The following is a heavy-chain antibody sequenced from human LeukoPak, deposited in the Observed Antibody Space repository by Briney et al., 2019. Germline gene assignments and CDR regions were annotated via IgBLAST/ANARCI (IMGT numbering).Heavy chain of an antibody. J-gene: IGHJ4*02. CDR1: GFTFSSYA. V-gene: IGHV3-23*01. CDR3: AKDITMIVVLLFDY. D-gene: IGHD3-22*01. CDR2: ISGSGGST. Sequence: GRPLRLSCAASGFTFSSYAMSWVRQAPGKGLEWVSAISGSGGSTYYADSVKGRFTISRDNSKNTLYLQMNSLRAEDTAVYYCAKDITMIVVLLFDYWGQGTLVTVSS.